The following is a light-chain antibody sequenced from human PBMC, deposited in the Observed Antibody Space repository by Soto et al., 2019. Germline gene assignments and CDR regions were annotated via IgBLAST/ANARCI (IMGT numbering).Light chain of an antibody. CDR3: SAWDDSLSAVL. CDR1: SSNIEINY. CDR2: TNN. J-gene: IGLJ2*01. Sequence: QSVLTQPPSASGTPGQRVTISCSGGSSNIEINYVYWYQQLPGTAPKLLIYTNNQRPSGVPDRFSGSKSGTSASLAISGLRSEDEADYFCSAWDDSLSAVLFGGGTKVTVL. V-gene: IGLV1-47*01.